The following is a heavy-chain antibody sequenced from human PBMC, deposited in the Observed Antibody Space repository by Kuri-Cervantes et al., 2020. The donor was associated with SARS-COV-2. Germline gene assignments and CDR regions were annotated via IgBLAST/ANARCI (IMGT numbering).Heavy chain of an antibody. CDR3: ARGGVVPAASDPYYYYGMDV. J-gene: IGHJ6*02. Sequence: GESLKISCAASGFIFSSYWMSWVRQAPGKGLEWVANIKQDGSEKYYVDSVKGRFTISRDNAKNSLYLQMNSLRAEDTAVYYCARGGVVPAASDPYYYYGMDVWGQGTTVTVSS. CDR2: IKQDGSEK. D-gene: IGHD2-2*01. CDR1: GFIFSSYW. V-gene: IGHV3-7*03.